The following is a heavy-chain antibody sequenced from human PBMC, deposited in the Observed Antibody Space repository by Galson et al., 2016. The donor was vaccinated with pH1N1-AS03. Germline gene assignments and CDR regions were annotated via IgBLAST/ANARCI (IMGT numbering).Heavy chain of an antibody. V-gene: IGHV4-61*08. J-gene: IGHJ5*02. D-gene: IGHD7-27*01. CDR1: GCSVSSGGYY. CDR3: VVNWGPSGFAL. Sequence: SETLSLTCTVSGCSVSSGGYYWSWLRQPPGERLEWIAYIYYTGATNYNPSLKSRVTISEDTSKKQFSVKLTSVTAADTAVYYCVVNWGPSGFALWGQGTLVTVSS. CDR2: IYYTGAT.